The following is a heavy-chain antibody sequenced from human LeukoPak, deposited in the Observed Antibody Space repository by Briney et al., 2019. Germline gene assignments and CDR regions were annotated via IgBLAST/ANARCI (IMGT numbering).Heavy chain of an antibody. V-gene: IGHV4-34*01. CDR2: GSDIGGT. J-gene: IGHJ4*02. D-gene: IGHD3-10*01. CDR1: GGSLNGHY. Sequence: SETLSLTCAVYGGSLNGHYWSWIRQSPGKGLEWIGEGSDIGGTKFNPSLKSRVSISADTSKNQFSLRLSSVTAADTALYYCAKDIFTMVRGVVDYWGQGTLVTVSS. CDR3: AKDIFTMVRGVVDY.